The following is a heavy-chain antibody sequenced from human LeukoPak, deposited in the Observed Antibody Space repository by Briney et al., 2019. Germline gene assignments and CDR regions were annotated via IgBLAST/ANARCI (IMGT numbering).Heavy chain of an antibody. V-gene: IGHV4-39*01. CDR3: ARLERDSSSWYPYYYYYMDV. D-gene: IGHD6-13*01. CDR1: GGSISSSSYY. Sequence: PSETLSLTCTVSGGSISSSSYYWGWIRQPPGKGLEWIGSIYYSGSTYYNPSLKSRVTISVDTSKNQFSLKLSSVTAADTAVYYCARLERDSSSWYPYYYYYMDVWGKGTTVTISS. CDR2: IYYSGST. J-gene: IGHJ6*03.